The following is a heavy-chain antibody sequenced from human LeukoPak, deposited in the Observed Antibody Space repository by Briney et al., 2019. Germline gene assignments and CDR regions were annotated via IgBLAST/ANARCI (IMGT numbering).Heavy chain of an antibody. CDR1: GITFSSYS. CDR2: ISNSSTYI. Sequence: GGSLRLSCAASGITFSSYSMNWVRQAPGKGLDWVSSISNSSTYIYYADSVKGRFSISRDNAKNSLYLQMNSLRAVDTAVYYCARDPEAQYYFDYWGQGTLVTVSS. CDR3: ARDPEAQYYFDY. V-gene: IGHV3-21*01. J-gene: IGHJ4*02.